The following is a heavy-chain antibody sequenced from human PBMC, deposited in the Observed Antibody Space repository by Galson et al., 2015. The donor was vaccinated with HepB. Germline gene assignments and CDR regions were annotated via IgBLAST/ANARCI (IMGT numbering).Heavy chain of an antibody. V-gene: IGHV3-23*01. CDR2: ISGSGGST. D-gene: IGHD3-22*01. J-gene: IGHJ3*02. Sequence: SLRLSCAASGFTFSSYAMSWVRQAPGKGLEWVSAISGSGGSTYYADSVKGRFTISRDNSKNTLYLQMNSLRAEDTAVYYCAKDRYYYDSSGYYGEAFDIWGQGTMVTVSS. CDR1: GFTFSSYA. CDR3: AKDRYYYDSSGYYGEAFDI.